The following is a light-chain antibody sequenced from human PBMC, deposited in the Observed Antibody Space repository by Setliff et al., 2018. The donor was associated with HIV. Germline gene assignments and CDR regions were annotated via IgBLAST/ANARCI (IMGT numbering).Light chain of an antibody. J-gene: IGLJ2*01. CDR1: GSDVGAYNY. CDR2: EVS. Sequence: ALTQPASVSGSPGQSIAISCTGTGSDVGAYNYVSWYQQHPGKAPKVIIYEVSNRPSGVSNRFSGSKSGNTASLTISGLQAEDEGDYYCSSFASSDTVVFGGGTKVTVL. V-gene: IGLV2-14*01. CDR3: SSFASSDTVV.